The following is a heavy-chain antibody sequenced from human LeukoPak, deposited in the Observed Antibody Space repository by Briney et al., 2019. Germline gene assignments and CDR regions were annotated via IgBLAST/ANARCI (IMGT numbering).Heavy chain of an antibody. V-gene: IGHV3-23*01. CDR2: ISGSGGST. D-gene: IGHD3-22*01. J-gene: IGHJ4*02. CDR3: AKPDDYYDSSGYYSTFDY. Sequence: XGSLRLSCAASGFTFSSYAMSWVRQAPGKGLEWVSAISGSGGSTSYADSVKGRFTISRDNSKNTLYLQMNSLRAEDTAVYYCAKPDDYYDSSGYYSTFDYWGQGTLVTVSS. CDR1: GFTFSSYA.